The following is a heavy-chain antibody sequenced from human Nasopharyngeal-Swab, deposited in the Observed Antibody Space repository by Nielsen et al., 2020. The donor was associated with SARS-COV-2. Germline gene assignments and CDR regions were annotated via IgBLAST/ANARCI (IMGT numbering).Heavy chain of an antibody. V-gene: IGHV3-30*03. CDR2: ISYDGSSN. CDR3: ARPARRGLNWFDP. D-gene: IGHD3-22*01. Sequence: GESLKISCAASGFTFSSYSMNWVRQAPGKGLEWVALISYDGSSNYYAHSVKGRFTISRDNSKNTLYLQMNSLRGEDTAVYYCARPARRGLNWFDPWGQGTLVTVSS. CDR1: GFTFSSYS. J-gene: IGHJ5*02.